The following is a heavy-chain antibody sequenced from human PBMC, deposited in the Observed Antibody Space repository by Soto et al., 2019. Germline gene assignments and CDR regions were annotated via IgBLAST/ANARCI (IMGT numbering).Heavy chain of an antibody. D-gene: IGHD6-19*01. CDR2: ISGSGGST. CDR1: GFTFSSYA. V-gene: IGHV3-23*01. CDR3: AKDRVRGGCL. Sequence: GGSLRLSCTASGFTFSSYAMSWVRQAPGKGLEWVSAISGSGGSTYYADSVKGRFTTSETNSKNTRNLQMTGLRPEAPPDYYCAKDRVRGGCLWGQGTLVPVSS. J-gene: IGHJ4*02.